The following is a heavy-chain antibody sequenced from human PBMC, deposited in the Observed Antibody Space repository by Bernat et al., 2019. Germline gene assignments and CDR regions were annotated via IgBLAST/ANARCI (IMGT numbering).Heavy chain of an antibody. J-gene: IGHJ3*02. CDR1: GFTFSGSA. V-gene: IGHV3-73*01. CDR3: TRETKWNSYAFDI. D-gene: IGHD1-7*01. Sequence: EVQLVESGGGLVQPGGSLKLSCAASGFTFSGSAMHWVRQASGKGLEWVGRIRSKANSYATAYAASVKGRFTISRDDSKNTAYLQMNSLKTEDTAVYYCTRETKWNSYAFDIWGQGTTVTVSS. CDR2: IRSKANSYAT.